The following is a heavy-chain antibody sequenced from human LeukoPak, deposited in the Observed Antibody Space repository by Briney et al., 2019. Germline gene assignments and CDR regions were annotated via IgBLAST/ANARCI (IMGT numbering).Heavy chain of an antibody. CDR1: GYTFTIYD. Sequence: GASVKLSCNASGYTFTIYDINWVRQATGQGLERMGWMNPNSGNTGYAQKYQGRVTMTRNTSISTAYMELSSLRSEDTAVYYCARLDDSSGYYYFDYWGQGTLVTVSS. CDR3: ARLDDSSGYYYFDY. D-gene: IGHD3-22*01. V-gene: IGHV1-8*01. J-gene: IGHJ4*02. CDR2: MNPNSGNT.